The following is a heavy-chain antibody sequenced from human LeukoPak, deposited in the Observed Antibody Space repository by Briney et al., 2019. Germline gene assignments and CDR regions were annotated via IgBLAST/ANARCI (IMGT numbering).Heavy chain of an antibody. V-gene: IGHV3-30*03. CDR3: ARGYGSGSYFHYYYYGMDV. CDR1: GFTFSSYG. Sequence: GGSLRLSCAASGFTFSSYGMHWVRQAPGKGLEWVAVISYDGSNKYYADSVKGRFTISRDNSKNTLYLQMNSLRAEDTAVYYCARGYGSGSYFHYYYYGMDVWGQGTTVTVSS. D-gene: IGHD3-10*01. CDR2: ISYDGSNK. J-gene: IGHJ6*02.